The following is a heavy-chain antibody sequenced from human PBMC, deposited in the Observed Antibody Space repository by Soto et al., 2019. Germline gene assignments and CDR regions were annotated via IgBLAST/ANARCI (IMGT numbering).Heavy chain of an antibody. Sequence: SGPTLVHPTQTLTLTCTFSGFSLSTSGVGVGWIRQPPGKALEWLALIYWNDDKRDSPSLKSRLTITKDTSKNQVVLTMTNMDHVETAKYYCAHSGFEVDTATAHGVAFYIWGQGTMVTVSS. CDR3: AHSGFEVDTATAHGVAFYI. D-gene: IGHD5-18*01. CDR2: IYWNDDK. CDR1: GFSLSTSGVG. J-gene: IGHJ3*02. V-gene: IGHV2-5*01.